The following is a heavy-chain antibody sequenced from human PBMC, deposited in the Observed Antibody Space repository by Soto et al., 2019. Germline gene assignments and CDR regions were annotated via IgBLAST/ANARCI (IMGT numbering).Heavy chain of an antibody. CDR3: ATNYGSGSAHFYS. CDR1: GDTFSRST. Sequence: QMVQSGAVVKKPGSSVKVSCTASGDTFSRSTLSWVRQAPGQGLEWMGRTIPILSMSYYAQKFQGRVSITADQSTSTVYMELSRLRTEDTAVYYWATNYGSGSAHFYSWGQGTLVTFSS. V-gene: IGHV1-69*02. D-gene: IGHD3-10*01. CDR2: TIPILSMS. J-gene: IGHJ4*02.